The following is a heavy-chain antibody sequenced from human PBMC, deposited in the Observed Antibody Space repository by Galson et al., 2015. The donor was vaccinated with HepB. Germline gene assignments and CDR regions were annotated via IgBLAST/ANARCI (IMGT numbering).Heavy chain of an antibody. D-gene: IGHD5-18*01. Sequence: SVKVSCKASGYTFTSYAMHWVRQAPGQRLEWMGWINAGNGNTKYSQKFQGRVTITRDTSASTAYMELSSLRSEDTAVYFCARDLDFSGYSYGYGAFDIWGQGTMVTVSS. CDR2: INAGNGNT. CDR1: GYTFTSYA. V-gene: IGHV1-3*01. J-gene: IGHJ3*02. CDR3: ARDLDFSGYSYGYGAFDI.